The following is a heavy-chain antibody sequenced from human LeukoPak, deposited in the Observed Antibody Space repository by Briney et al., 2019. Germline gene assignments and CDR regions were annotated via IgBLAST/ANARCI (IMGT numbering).Heavy chain of an antibody. D-gene: IGHD1-26*01. J-gene: IGHJ4*02. CDR2: ISAYNGNT. CDR3: ARAGSGSYLYYFDY. V-gene: IGHV1-18*01. Sequence: ASVKVSCKASGYTFTSYGISWVRQAPGQGLEWMGWISAYNGNTNYAQKLQGRVTMTTDTSTSTAYMELRSLRSEDTAVYCCARAGSGSYLYYFDYWGQGTLVTVSS. CDR1: GYTFTSYG.